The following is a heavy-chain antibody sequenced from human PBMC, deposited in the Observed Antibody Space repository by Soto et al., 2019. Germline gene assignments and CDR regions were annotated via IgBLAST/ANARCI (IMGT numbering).Heavy chain of an antibody. CDR2: IIPISDTT. J-gene: IGHJ6*02. D-gene: IGHD2-2*01. V-gene: IGHV1-69*01. CDR3: ARSQGSSTSLEIYYYYYYGMDV. Sequence: QVQLVQSGAEVKKPGSSVKVSCKASGGTFSSYAISWVRQAPGQGLEWMGGIIPISDTTNYGQKFQGRVTITADESTRTAYMELSSLRSEDTAVYYCARSQGSSTSLEIYYYYYYGMDVWGQGTTVTVSS. CDR1: GGTFSSYA.